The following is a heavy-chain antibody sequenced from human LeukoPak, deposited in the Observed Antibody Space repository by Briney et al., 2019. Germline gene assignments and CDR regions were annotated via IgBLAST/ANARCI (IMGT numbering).Heavy chain of an antibody. CDR3: AKDLWIAATIRQIFGN. J-gene: IGHJ4*02. Sequence: PGGSLRLSCAASGFAFSSYAMSWVRQVPGKGLEWVSSISGSGTSTYYAGSVEGRFTISRDNMKNTLSLQMSSLRVEDTARYYCAKDLWIAATIRQIFGNWGQGTLVTVSS. V-gene: IGHV3-23*01. D-gene: IGHD3-3*01. CDR1: GFAFSSYA. CDR2: ISGSGTST.